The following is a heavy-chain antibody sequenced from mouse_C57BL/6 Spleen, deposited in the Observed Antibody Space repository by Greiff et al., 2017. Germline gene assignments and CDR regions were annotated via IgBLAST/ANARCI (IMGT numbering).Heavy chain of an antibody. CDR1: GISITTGNYR. CDR3: AQDGGYSWYFDV. V-gene: IGHV3-5*01. Sequence: EVQLKESGPGLVKPSQTVFLTCTVTGISITTGNYRWSWIRQFPGNKLEWIGHIYYSGTITYNPSLTTRTTITRDTPKNQFFLEMSSMTAEDTDTYYCAQDGGYSWYFDVWGTGTTVTVSS. CDR2: IYYSGTI. D-gene: IGHD2-3*01. J-gene: IGHJ1*03.